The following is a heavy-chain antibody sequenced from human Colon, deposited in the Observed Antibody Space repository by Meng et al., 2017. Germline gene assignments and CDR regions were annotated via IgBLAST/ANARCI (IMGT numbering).Heavy chain of an antibody. Sequence: QVQLQESVPGLVKPSGTLHLPCTVSGDSISSDIWWSWVRQPPGKGLEWIGEVYHRGDTNYNPSLKSRVDISVDKSKNQFYLSLFSVTAADTAVYYCGRDQGRELINHWGQGTLVTVSS. J-gene: IGHJ4*02. CDR2: VYHRGDT. D-gene: IGHD1-7*01. CDR3: GRDQGRELINH. V-gene: IGHV4-4*02. CDR1: GDSISSDIW.